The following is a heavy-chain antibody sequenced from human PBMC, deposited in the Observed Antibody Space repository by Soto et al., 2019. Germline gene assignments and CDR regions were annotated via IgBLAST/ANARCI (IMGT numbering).Heavy chain of an antibody. CDR1: GYTFTGYY. Sequence: QVQLVQSGTEVKRPGDSVKVSCKASGYTFTGYYVHWVRQAPGQGLEWMGWINPNSGDTYFAQRFQGRVTMNSDTSIGTAYMELRGLTSDDTAEYYCAKGGAIVAAGTRVYLYNAMDVWGQGTTVTVSS. CDR3: AKGGAIVAAGTRVYLYNAMDV. J-gene: IGHJ6*02. D-gene: IGHD1-26*01. V-gene: IGHV1-2*02. CDR2: INPNSGDT.